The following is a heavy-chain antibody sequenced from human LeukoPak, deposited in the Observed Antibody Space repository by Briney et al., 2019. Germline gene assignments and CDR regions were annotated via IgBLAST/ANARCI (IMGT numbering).Heavy chain of an antibody. V-gene: IGHV4-34*01. CDR1: GGSFSGYY. J-gene: IGHJ4*02. CDR3: ARATQRGAYYDSSGYPPPPVFYFDY. CDR2: INHSGST. D-gene: IGHD3-22*01. Sequence: PSETLSLTCAVYGGSFSGYYWSWIRQPPGKGLEWIGEINHSGSTNYNPSLKSRVTISVDTSKNQFSLKLSSVTAADTAVYYCARATQRGAYYDSSGYPPPPVFYFDYWGQGTLVTVSS.